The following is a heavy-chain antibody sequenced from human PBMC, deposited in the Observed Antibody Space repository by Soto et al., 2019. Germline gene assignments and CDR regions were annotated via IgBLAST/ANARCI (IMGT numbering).Heavy chain of an antibody. CDR2: IYYSGST. Sequence: SETLSLTCTVSGGSISSYYWSWIRQPPGKGLEWIGYIYYSGSTNYNPSLKSRVTISVDTSKNQFSLKLSSVTAADTAVYYCARHVGVVPAAIYYYYYMDVWGKGTTVTVSS. CDR1: GGSISSYY. J-gene: IGHJ6*03. V-gene: IGHV4-59*08. CDR3: ARHVGVVPAAIYYYYYMDV. D-gene: IGHD2-2*01.